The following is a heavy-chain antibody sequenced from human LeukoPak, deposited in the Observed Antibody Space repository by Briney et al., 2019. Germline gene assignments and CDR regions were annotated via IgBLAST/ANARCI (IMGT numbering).Heavy chain of an antibody. CDR1: GYTFTSYY. CDR2: INPSGGST. CDR3: ATTLPVDTAMAPVATLYHGMDV. J-gene: IGHJ6*02. Sequence: ASVKVSCKASGYTFTSYYMHWVRQAPGQGLEWMGIINPSGGSTSYAQKFQGRVTMTRDTSTSTVYMELSSLRSEDTAVYYCATTLPVDTAMAPVATLYHGMDVWGQGTTVTVSS. D-gene: IGHD5-18*01. V-gene: IGHV1-46*01.